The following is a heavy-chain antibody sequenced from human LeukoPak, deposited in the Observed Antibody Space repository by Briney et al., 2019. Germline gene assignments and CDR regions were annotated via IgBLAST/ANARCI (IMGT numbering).Heavy chain of an antibody. Sequence: GGSLRLSCAASGFTFNKYAMNWVRQPPGKGLEWVSSIAGTGGSTYYADSVKGRFTLSRDNSENTLYLQLNSLRSEDSGIYYCAKAFRIVGIGNPDDAFDVWGQGTVVTVS. D-gene: IGHD1-26*01. CDR3: AKAFRIVGIGNPDDAFDV. CDR2: IAGTGGST. V-gene: IGHV3-23*01. CDR1: GFTFNKYA. J-gene: IGHJ3*01.